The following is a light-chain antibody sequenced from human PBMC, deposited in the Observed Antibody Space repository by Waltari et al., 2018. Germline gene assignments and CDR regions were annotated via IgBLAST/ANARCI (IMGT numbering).Light chain of an antibody. V-gene: IGKV2-28*01. CDR3: MQALHPPYT. CDR1: QSPVDGGGNKF. J-gene: IGKJ2*01. CDR2: QIS. Sequence: DIVMTQSPLSLPVTPGEPASISCRSSQSPVDGGGNKFLVWYLQKPGQSPQLMIYQISKRASGVPDRISGSGSDTDFTLKITRVEAEDVGVYYCMQALHPPYTFGQGTKLEIK.